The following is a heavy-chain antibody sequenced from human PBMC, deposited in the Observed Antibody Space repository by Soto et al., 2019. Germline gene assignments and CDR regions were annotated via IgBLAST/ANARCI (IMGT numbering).Heavy chain of an antibody. CDR2: IYYSGST. D-gene: IGHD3-3*01. J-gene: IGHJ6*02. V-gene: IGHV4-59*01. Sequence: PSETLSLTCTVSGGSISSYYWSWIRQPPGKGLEWIGYIYYSGSTNYNPSLKSRVTISVDTSKNQFSLKLSSVTAADTAVYYCARGREGLNYDFWSGSYYYYGMDVWGQGTTVTGSS. CDR3: ARGREGLNYDFWSGSYYYYGMDV. CDR1: GGSISSYY.